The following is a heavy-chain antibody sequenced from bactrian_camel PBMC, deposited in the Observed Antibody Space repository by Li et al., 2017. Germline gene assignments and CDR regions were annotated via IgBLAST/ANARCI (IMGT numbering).Heavy chain of an antibody. Sequence: HVQLVESGGGSVQAGGSLRLSCAASGYDYSPNYMVMGWFRQGTGKEREGLAVIYTAAGNTFSADSVKGRFTLSRDNAKNTVYLQMNSLKSEDTALYYCKTSNNNARGHGTQVTVS. J-gene: IGHJ4*01. CDR3: KTSNNNA. V-gene: IGHV3S54*01. CDR2: IYTAAGNT. CDR1: GYDYSPNYMV.